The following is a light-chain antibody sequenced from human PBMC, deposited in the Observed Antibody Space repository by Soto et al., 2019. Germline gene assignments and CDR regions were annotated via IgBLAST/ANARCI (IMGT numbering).Light chain of an antibody. V-gene: IGKV3-11*01. CDR1: QSVSGY. Sequence: ILLTQSPATVSLSRGERATLSCRASQSVSGYLAWYQQKPGQAPRLLIYDVSSRATGIPARFSGSGSGTDFTLTISGLEPEDVAVYYCQQRSLGTFGPGTKVDIK. CDR2: DVS. J-gene: IGKJ3*01. CDR3: QQRSLGT.